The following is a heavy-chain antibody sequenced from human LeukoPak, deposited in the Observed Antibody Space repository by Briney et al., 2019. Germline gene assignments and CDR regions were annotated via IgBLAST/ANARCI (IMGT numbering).Heavy chain of an antibody. Sequence: PGESLRLSCAASGFTFSTYAMSWVRQAPGKGLEWVSSISDVGYTYYADSVKGRFTISRDNSKNTLYLQTNSLRAEDTAVYYYAREKDSSWGYWGQGTLVTVSS. CDR3: AREKDSSWGY. CDR1: GFTFSTYA. V-gene: IGHV3-23*01. J-gene: IGHJ4*02. D-gene: IGHD6-13*01. CDR2: ISDVGYT.